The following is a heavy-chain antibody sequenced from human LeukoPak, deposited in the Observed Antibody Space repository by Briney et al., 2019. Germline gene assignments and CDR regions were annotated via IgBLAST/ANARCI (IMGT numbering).Heavy chain of an antibody. V-gene: IGHV3-21*03. CDR1: GFTFSSYA. Sequence: GGSLRLSCAASGFTFSSYAMSWVRQAPGKGLEWVSSISSSSSYIYYADSVKGRFTISRDNAKNSLYLQMNSLKTEDTAVYYCTTVTYYYDSSGYYPKVGYYYYYMDVWGKGTTVTISS. CDR2: ISSSSSYI. D-gene: IGHD3-22*01. CDR3: TTVTYYYDSSGYYPKVGYYYYYMDV. J-gene: IGHJ6*03.